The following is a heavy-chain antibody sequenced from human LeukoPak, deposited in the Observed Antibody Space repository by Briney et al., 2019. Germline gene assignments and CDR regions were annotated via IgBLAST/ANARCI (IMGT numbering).Heavy chain of an antibody. CDR2: IYSGGST. CDR3: ARGQSYYEAFDI. Sequence: PGGSLRLSCAASGFTVSSDYMSWVRLPPGKGLEWVSVIYSGGSTNYADSVKGRFTISRDNSKNTLHLQMNSLRVEDTAVYYCARGQSYYEAFDIWGQGTMVTVSS. CDR1: GFTVSSDY. V-gene: IGHV3-53*03. J-gene: IGHJ3*02. D-gene: IGHD1-26*01.